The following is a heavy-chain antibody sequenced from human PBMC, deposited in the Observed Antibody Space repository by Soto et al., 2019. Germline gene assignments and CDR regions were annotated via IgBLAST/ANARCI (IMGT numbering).Heavy chain of an antibody. CDR3: AKVVGRTNYYGMDV. Sequence: GGSLRLSCAASGFPLSSYAVRWVRQAPGKGLEWVSTIISGGESTYYADSVKGRFTISRDNSKNTLYLQMNSLRPEDTAVYYCAKVVGRTNYYGMDVWGQGTTVTVSS. D-gene: IGHD1-7*01. CDR1: GFPLSSYA. CDR2: IISGGEST. V-gene: IGHV3-23*01. J-gene: IGHJ6*02.